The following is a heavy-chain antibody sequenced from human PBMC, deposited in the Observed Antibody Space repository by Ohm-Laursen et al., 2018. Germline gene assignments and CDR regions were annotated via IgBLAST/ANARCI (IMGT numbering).Heavy chain of an antibody. D-gene: IGHD3-22*01. CDR2: ISWNSGSI. Sequence: SLRLSCAASGFTFDDYAMHWVRQAPGKGLEWVSGISWNSGSIGYADSVKGRFTISRDNSKNSLYLQMNSLRAEDTAVYYCASNYYEGFDYWGQGTLVTVSS. CDR1: GFTFDDYA. V-gene: IGHV3-9*01. J-gene: IGHJ4*02. CDR3: ASNYYEGFDY.